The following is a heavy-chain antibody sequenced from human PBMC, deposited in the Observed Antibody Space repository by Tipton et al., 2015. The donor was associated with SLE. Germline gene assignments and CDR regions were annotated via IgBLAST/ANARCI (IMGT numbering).Heavy chain of an antibody. V-gene: IGHV1-2*02. CDR1: GYTFTGDH. CDR2: INPNSGGT. D-gene: IGHD1-26*01. Sequence: QLVQSGAEVKKPGASVEVSCKASGYTFTGDHIHWVRQAPGQGLEWMGWINPNSGGTDYAQKFQGRVTMTRATSITTVYMELNNLRVEDTAVYYCAREYQGRFYVNGAFDVWGQGTMVTVSS. J-gene: IGHJ3*01. CDR3: AREYQGRFYVNGAFDV.